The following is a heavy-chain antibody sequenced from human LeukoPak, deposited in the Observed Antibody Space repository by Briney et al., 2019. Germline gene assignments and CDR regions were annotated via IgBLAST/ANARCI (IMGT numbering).Heavy chain of an antibody. J-gene: IGHJ6*03. D-gene: IGHD5-12*01. CDR2: ITPMFGTA. CDR1: GDTFSNYA. V-gene: IGHV1-69*05. CDR3: TRDQVVQEWLRLGTDYYSYMDV. Sequence: SVKVSCRASGDTFSNYAISWVRQAPGQGLEWMGRITPMFGTANYAQKFQGRVTITTDESTNTAYMELSSLKSDDTAVYYCTRDQVVQEWLRLGTDYYSYMDVWGKGTTVTVSS.